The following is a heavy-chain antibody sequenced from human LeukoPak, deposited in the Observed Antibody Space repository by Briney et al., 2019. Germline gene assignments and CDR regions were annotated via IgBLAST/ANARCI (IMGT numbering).Heavy chain of an antibody. V-gene: IGHV4-30-2*01. CDR3: ASSYYYDSSGPGLIPTFDP. CDR2: IYHSGST. D-gene: IGHD3-22*01. J-gene: IGHJ5*02. Sequence: SQTLSLTCAVSGGSISSGGYSWSWIRQPPGKGLEWIVYIYHSGSTYYNPSLKSRVTISVDRSKNQFSLKLSSVTAADTAVYYCASSYYYDSSGPGLIPTFDPWGQGTLVTVPS. CDR1: GGSISSGGYS.